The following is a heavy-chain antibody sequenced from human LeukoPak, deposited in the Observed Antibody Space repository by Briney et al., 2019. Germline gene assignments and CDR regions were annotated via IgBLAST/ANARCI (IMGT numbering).Heavy chain of an antibody. J-gene: IGHJ6*02. CDR2: INNDGSSA. CDR3: ARRGTGHGMDV. V-gene: IGHV3-74*01. CDR1: GLTFINYG. D-gene: IGHD1-1*01. Sequence: GGSLRLSCAASGLTFINYGIHWFRQVQGKGLVWVPRINNDGSSASYVDSVKGRFTISRDNAKNTLFLQMNSLRAEDTAVYYCARRGTGHGMDVWGQGTTVIVSS.